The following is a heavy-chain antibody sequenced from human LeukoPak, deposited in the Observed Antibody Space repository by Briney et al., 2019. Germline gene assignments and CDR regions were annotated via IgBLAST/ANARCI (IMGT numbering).Heavy chain of an antibody. Sequence: SAKVSCKASGGTFSSYAISWVRQAPGQGLKWMGGIIPIFGTANYAQKFQGRVTITTDESTSTAYMELSSLRSEDTAVYYCAREGATDTAMAPFDYWGQGTLVTVSS. CDR3: AREGATDTAMAPFDY. CDR2: IIPIFGTA. CDR1: GGTFSSYA. J-gene: IGHJ4*02. D-gene: IGHD5-18*01. V-gene: IGHV1-69*05.